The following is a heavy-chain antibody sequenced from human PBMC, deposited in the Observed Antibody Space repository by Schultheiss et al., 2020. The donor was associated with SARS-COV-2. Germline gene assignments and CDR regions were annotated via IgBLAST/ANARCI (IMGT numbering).Heavy chain of an antibody. CDR1: GGTFSSYA. CDR2: IIPIFGTA. Sequence: SVKVSCKASGGTFSSYAISWVRQAPGQGLEWMGGIIPIFGTANYAQKFQGRVTITADESTSTAYMELSSLRSEDTAVYYCARGGRFCSGGSCYSSGMDVWGQGTAVTVSS. J-gene: IGHJ6*02. CDR3: ARGGRFCSGGSCYSSGMDV. D-gene: IGHD2-15*01. V-gene: IGHV1-69*13.